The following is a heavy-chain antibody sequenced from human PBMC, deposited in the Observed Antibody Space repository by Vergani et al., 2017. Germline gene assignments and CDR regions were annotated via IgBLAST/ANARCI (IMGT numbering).Heavy chain of an antibody. D-gene: IGHD3-10*02. Sequence: QVTLRESGPALVKPTQTLTLTCTFSGFSLSTSGMCVSWIRQPPGKALEWLALIDWDDDKYYSTSLKTRLTISKDTSKNQVVLTMTNMDPVDTATYYCARIRLGAGPVGRKDYVRNGYYFDYWGQGTLVTVSS. J-gene: IGHJ4*02. CDR3: ARIRLGAGPVGRKDYVRNGYYFDY. CDR1: GFSLSTSGMC. V-gene: IGHV2-70*01. CDR2: IDWDDDK.